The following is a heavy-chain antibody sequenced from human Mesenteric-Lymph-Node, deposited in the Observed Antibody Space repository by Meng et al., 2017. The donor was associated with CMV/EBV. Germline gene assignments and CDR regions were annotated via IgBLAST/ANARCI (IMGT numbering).Heavy chain of an antibody. CDR3: ARWGGPTTGFDY. V-gene: IGHV3-7*03. D-gene: IGHD4-17*01. CDR1: GFTFSDYW. Sequence: GESLKISCGSSGFTFSDYWMTWVRQAPGKGLEWVANIKQDGSETYYVDSVKGRFTISRDNAKKSLYLQMNSLKAEDTAVYYCARWGGPTTGFDYWGQGTLVTVSS. CDR2: IKQDGSET. J-gene: IGHJ4*02.